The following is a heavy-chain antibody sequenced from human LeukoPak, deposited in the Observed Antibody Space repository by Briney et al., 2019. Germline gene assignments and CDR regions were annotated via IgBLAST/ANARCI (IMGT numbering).Heavy chain of an antibody. CDR3: ARRSSSWGEGYYFDY. J-gene: IGHJ4*02. CDR2: INPNSGGT. Sequence: ASVTVSCKASGYTFTGYYMHWVRQAPGQGLEWMGWINPNSGGTNYAQKLQGRVTMTRDTSISTAYMELSRLRSDDTAVYYCARRSSSWGEGYYFDYWGQGTLVTVSS. CDR1: GYTFTGYY. D-gene: IGHD6-13*01. V-gene: IGHV1-2*02.